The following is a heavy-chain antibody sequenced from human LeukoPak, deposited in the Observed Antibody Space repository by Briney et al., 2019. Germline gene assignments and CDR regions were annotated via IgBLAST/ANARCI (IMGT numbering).Heavy chain of an antibody. CDR1: GDSISSYY. J-gene: IGHJ5*02. V-gene: IGHV4-59*01. CDR2: IYYSGST. Sequence: NPSETLSLTCTVSGDSISSYYWSWIRQPPGKGLEWVGYIYYSGSTNYTPSLKSRVTISVDTSKNQLSLKLSPVTAADTAAYYCARKYSSSWYQPWFDPWGQGTLVTVSS. D-gene: IGHD6-13*01. CDR3: ARKYSSSWYQPWFDP.